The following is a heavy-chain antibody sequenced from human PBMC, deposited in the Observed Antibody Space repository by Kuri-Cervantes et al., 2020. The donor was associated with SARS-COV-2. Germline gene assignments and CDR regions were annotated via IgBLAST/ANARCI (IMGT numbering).Heavy chain of an antibody. Sequence: GESLKTSCAASGFTFSSYSMNWVRQAPGKGLEWVSSISSSSSYIYYADSVKGRFTISRDNAKNSLYPQMNSLRAEDTAVYYCARELGGGSVWGQGTLVTVSS. V-gene: IGHV3-21*01. D-gene: IGHD2-15*01. CDR2: ISSSSSYI. J-gene: IGHJ4*02. CDR1: GFTFSSYS. CDR3: ARELGGGSV.